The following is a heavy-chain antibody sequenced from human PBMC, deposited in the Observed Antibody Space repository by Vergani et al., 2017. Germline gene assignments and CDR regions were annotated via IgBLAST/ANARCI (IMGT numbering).Heavy chain of an antibody. Sequence: VQLVESGGGLVKPGGSLRLSCAASGFTFSSYAMSWVRQAPGKGLEWVSAISGSGGSTYYADSVKGRFTISRDNSKNTLYLQMNSLRAEDTAVDYCGRDPTPQYCSGGSCYSGWFDPWGQGTLVTVSS. CDR1: GFTFSSYA. CDR3: GRDPTPQYCSGGSCYSGWFDP. D-gene: IGHD2-15*01. J-gene: IGHJ5*02. CDR2: ISGSGGST. V-gene: IGHV3-23*04.